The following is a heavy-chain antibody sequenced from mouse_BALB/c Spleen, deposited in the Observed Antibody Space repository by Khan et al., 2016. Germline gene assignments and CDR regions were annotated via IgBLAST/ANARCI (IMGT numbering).Heavy chain of an antibody. V-gene: IGHV1S34*01. CDR3: ARGLRRRDPFYFDY. Sequence: LVKTGASVKISCKASGYSFTGYYIYWVKQSHGKSLEWIGYIRCYNGATNYNQKFKGKATFTVDTSSSTAYMQFNSLTSEDSAVYCCARGLRRRDPFYFDYWGHGTTLTVSS. J-gene: IGHJ2*01. D-gene: IGHD2-4*01. CDR1: GYSFTGYY. CDR2: IRCYNGAT.